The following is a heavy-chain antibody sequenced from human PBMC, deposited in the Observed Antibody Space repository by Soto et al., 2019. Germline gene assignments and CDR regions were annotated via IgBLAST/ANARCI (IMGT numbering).Heavy chain of an antibody. V-gene: IGHV4-31*03. Sequence: QVQLQESGPGLVKPSETLSLTCTVSGASINNGGYYWSWIRQLPGKGLEWIGYIYFRGSTYYNPSLESRVTISLDTSQNQFALRRCSVISSDPAVYYCECGNAWDGILASWGQGPLVTVS. CDR2: IYFRGST. CDR3: ECGNAWDGILAS. CDR1: GASINNGGYY. J-gene: IGHJ4*02. D-gene: IGHD1-20*01.